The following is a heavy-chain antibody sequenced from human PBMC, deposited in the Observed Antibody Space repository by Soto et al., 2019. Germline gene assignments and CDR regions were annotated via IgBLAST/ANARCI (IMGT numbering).Heavy chain of an antibody. J-gene: IGHJ3*02. D-gene: IGHD5-18*01. V-gene: IGHV4-59*08. CDR2: IYYSGST. CDR1: GGSISSYY. CDR3: ARHRTDITAMGPYDAIDI. Sequence: NPSETLSLTCTVSGGSISSYYWSWIRQPPGKGLEWIGYIYYSGSTNYNPSLKSRVTISVDTSKNQFSLKLSSVTAADTAVYYCARHRTDITAMGPYDAIDIWGQGTMVTVSS.